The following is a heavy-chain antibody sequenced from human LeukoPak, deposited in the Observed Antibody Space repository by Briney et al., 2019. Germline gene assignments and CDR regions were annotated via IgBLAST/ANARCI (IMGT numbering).Heavy chain of an antibody. V-gene: IGHV4-39*07. CDR1: GGSISSSSYY. Sequence: SETLSLTCTVSGGSISSSSYYWSWIRQPPGKGLEGIGEINHSGSTNYNPSLKSRVTISVDTSKNQFSLKLSSVTAADTAVYYCARRGPNYRSGRPTWNGLRMDFDYWGQGTLVAVSS. J-gene: IGHJ4*02. D-gene: IGHD3-10*01. CDR3: ARRGPNYRSGRPTWNGLRMDFDY. CDR2: INHSGST.